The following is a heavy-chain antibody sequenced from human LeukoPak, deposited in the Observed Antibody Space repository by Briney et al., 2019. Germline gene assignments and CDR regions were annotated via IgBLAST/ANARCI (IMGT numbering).Heavy chain of an antibody. CDR3: ARGVGDTAMATWDYYYYYYMDV. D-gene: IGHD5-18*01. Sequence: GASVKVSCKASGYTFTSYDINWVRQATGQGLEWMGWMNPNSGNTGYAQKFQGRVTITRNTSISTAYMELSSLGSEDTAVYYCARGVGDTAMATWDYYYYYYMDVWGKGTTVTVSS. V-gene: IGHV1-8*03. CDR2: MNPNSGNT. J-gene: IGHJ6*03. CDR1: GYTFTSYD.